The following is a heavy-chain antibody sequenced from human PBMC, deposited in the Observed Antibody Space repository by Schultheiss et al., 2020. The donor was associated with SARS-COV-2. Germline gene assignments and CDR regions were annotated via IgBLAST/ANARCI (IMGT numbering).Heavy chain of an antibody. D-gene: IGHD7-27*01. CDR2: INPSGGST. J-gene: IGHJ6*02. CDR3: ARGGFWGGGGMDV. V-gene: IGHV1-46*01. CDR1: GYTFTGYY. Sequence: ASVKVSCKASGYTFTGYYMHWVRQAPGQGLEWMGWINPSGGSTSYAQKFQGRVTMTRDTSTSTVYMELSSLRSEDTAVYYCARGGFWGGGGMDVWGQGTTVTVSS.